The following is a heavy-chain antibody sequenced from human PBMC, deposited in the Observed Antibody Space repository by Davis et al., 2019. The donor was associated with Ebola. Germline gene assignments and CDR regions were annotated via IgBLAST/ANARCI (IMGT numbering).Heavy chain of an antibody. CDR2: IYYSGST. D-gene: IGHD3-9*01. J-gene: IGHJ5*02. CDR1: GGSVSSGSYY. V-gene: IGHV4-61*01. Sequence: MPSETLSLTCTVSGGSVSSGSYYWSWIRQPPGKGLEWIGYIYYSGSTNYNPSLKSRVTISVDTSKNQFSLKLSSVTAADTAVYYCARDQQWYDILTGFDPWGQGTLVTVSS. CDR3: ARDQQWYDILTGFDP.